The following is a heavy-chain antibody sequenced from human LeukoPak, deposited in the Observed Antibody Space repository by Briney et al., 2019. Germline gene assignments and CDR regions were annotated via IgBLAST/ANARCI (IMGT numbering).Heavy chain of an antibody. CDR3: ARRGYGGFDY. Sequence: PSETLSLTCAVYGGSFSGYYWSWIRQPPGKGLEWIGEINHSGSTNYNPSLKSRVTISVDTSKNQFSLKLSSVTAADTAVYYCARRGYGGFDYWGQGTLVTVSS. J-gene: IGHJ4*02. CDR1: GGSFSGYY. CDR2: INHSGST. V-gene: IGHV4-34*01. D-gene: IGHD3-16*01.